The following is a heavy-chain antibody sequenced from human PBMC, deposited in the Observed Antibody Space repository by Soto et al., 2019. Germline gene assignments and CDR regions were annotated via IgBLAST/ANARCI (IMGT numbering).Heavy chain of an antibody. CDR2: ISGSDGST. J-gene: IGHJ4*02. D-gene: IGHD6-13*01. CDR3: AKDRERDAWYEDY. CDR1: GFSFSSYA. Sequence: GGSLRLSCVASGFSFSSYAMSWVRQAPGKGLEWVSVISGSDGSTYYADSVKGRFTISRDNSKNTLYLHMNSLGAEDTAVYYCAKDRERDAWYEDYWGQGTLVTVSS. V-gene: IGHV3-23*01.